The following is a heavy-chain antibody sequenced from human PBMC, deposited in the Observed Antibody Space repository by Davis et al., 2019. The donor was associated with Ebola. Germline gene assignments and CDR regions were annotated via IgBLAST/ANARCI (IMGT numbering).Heavy chain of an antibody. D-gene: IGHD2-2*01. J-gene: IGHJ5*02. V-gene: IGHV1-18*01. CDR1: GYTFSSYG. CDR2: ISGHDGVT. CDR3: ARDGLVPDAIRGGFDP. Sequence: ASVQVSCKASGYTFSSYGTTWVRQAPGQGLEWMGWISGHDGVTKYSEKYEGRITLTTETSTSTAYMEVRSLTSDDTALYYCARDGLVPDAIRGGFDPWGQGMLVTVSS.